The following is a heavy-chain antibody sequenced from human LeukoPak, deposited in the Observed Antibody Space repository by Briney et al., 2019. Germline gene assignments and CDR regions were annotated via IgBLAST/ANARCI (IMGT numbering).Heavy chain of an antibody. D-gene: IGHD6-13*01. J-gene: IGHJ4*02. Sequence: SETLSLTCAVYGESFSGYYWSWIRQPPGRGLEWIGEINHSGSTSYSASLKSRVTISVDTSKNQFSLKLNSVTAADTAVYYCARGDIAAGGAPFDYWGQGTLATVSS. CDR1: GESFSGYY. CDR3: ARGDIAAGGAPFDY. CDR2: INHSGST. V-gene: IGHV4-34*01.